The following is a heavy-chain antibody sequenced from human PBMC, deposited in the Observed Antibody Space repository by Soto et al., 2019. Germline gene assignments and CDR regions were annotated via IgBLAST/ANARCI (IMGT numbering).Heavy chain of an antibody. CDR1: GYTFTSYY. D-gene: IGHD6-13*01. V-gene: IGHV1-46*01. CDR2: INPSGGST. Sequence: ASVKVSCKASGYTFTSYYMHWVRQAPGQGLEWMGIINPSGGSTSYAQKFQGRVTMTRDTDTRTGYMELSSLRSEDTAVYYCARDLPSRIAAAGTEGYSYYYYGMDVWGQGTTVTVSS. CDR3: ARDLPSRIAAAGTEGYSYYYYGMDV. J-gene: IGHJ6*02.